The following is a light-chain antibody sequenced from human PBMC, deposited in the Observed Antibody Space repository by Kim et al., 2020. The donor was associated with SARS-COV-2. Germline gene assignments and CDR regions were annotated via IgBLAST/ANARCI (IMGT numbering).Light chain of an antibody. J-gene: IGKJ1*01. Sequence: ASVGDRVTITCRTSQSIINWLAWYQQKPGKAPKLLIYKTSNLESGVPSRFSGSGSGTEYTLTINSLQPDDFATYYCQQYNDYSRAFGQGTKVDIK. CDR3: QQYNDYSRA. CDR2: KTS. V-gene: IGKV1-5*03. CDR1: QSIINW.